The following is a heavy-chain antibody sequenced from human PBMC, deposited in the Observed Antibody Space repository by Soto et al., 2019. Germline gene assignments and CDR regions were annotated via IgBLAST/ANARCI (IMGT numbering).Heavy chain of an antibody. Sequence: GGSLRLSCAATGFTFRNYGMNWVRQAPGKGLEWVSYIGIGSSTKYYADSVKGRFTISRDNAKNSLYLQMNSLRAEDTAVYYCARDQLYYNDISGRPLNAFDVWGQGTMVTVS. D-gene: IGHD3-22*01. CDR3: ARDQLYYNDISGRPLNAFDV. J-gene: IGHJ3*01. CDR1: GFTFRNYG. CDR2: IGIGSSTK. V-gene: IGHV3-48*01.